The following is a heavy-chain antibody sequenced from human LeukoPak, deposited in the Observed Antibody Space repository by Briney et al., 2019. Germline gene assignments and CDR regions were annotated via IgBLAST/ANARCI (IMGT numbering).Heavy chain of an antibody. V-gene: IGHV5-51*01. CDR2: IYPGDSDT. D-gene: IGHD3-22*01. J-gene: IGHJ4*02. CDR3: ARRGSGYYWDVY. CDR1: GYSFTGYW. Sequence: GESLKISCKGFGYSFTGYWIAWVRQMPGKGLEWMGIIYPGDSDTRYSPSFQGQVTISADKSINTAYLQWNSLKASDTAIYYCARRGSGYYWDVYWGQGTLVTVSS.